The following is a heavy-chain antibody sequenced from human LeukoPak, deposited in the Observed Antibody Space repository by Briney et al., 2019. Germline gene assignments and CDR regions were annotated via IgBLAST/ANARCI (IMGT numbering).Heavy chain of an antibody. CDR1: AFTFSGFG. CDR2: IRQDGSEK. J-gene: IGHJ4*02. V-gene: IGHV3-7*05. CDR3: ARDIVPPGLFWDY. D-gene: IGHD2-2*01. Sequence: GGSLRLSCAASAFTFSGFGMHWVRQAPGKGLEWVANIRQDGSEKYYVDSVKGRFTISRDNAKNSLYLQMNSLRAEDTAVYYCARDIVPPGLFWDYWGQGALVTASS.